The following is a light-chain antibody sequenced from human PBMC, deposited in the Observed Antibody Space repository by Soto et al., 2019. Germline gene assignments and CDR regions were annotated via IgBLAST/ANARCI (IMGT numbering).Light chain of an antibody. CDR3: QQRSNWLST. J-gene: IGKJ1*01. V-gene: IGKV3-11*01. Sequence: IVLTQSKATLSLSPGERATLSCRASQSVSSYLAWYQQKPGQAPRLLIYDASNRATGIPARFSGSGSGTDFTLTISSLEPEDFAVYYCQQRSNWLSTFGQVTKVDIK. CDR2: DAS. CDR1: QSVSSY.